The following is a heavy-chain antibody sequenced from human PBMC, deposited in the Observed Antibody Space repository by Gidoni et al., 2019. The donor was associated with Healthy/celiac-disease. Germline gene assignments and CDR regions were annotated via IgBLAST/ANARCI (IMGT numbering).Heavy chain of an antibody. V-gene: IGHV4-39*01. CDR3: ARFDSSSSQIGRTDAFDI. Sequence: QLQLQESGPGLVKPSETLSLTCTVSGGSISSSSYYWGWIRQPPGKGLEWIGSIYYSGSTYYNPSLKSRVTISVDTSKNQFSLKLSSVTAADTAVYYCARFDSSSSQIGRTDAFDIWGQGTMVTVSS. J-gene: IGHJ3*02. CDR2: IYYSGST. CDR1: GGSISSSSYY. D-gene: IGHD6-6*01.